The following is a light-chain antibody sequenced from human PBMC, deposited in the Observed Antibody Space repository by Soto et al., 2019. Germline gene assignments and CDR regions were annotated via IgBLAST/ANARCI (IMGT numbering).Light chain of an antibody. CDR3: MRALQTPWT. CDR1: QSLLHSNGYNY. J-gene: IGKJ1*01. V-gene: IGKV2-28*01. Sequence: DIVMTQSPLSLPVTPGEPASISCRSSQSLLHSNGYNYLDWYLQKPGQSPQLLIYLGSNRASGVTDRSSGSGSGSDFTLKISRVEAEDVGVYYCMRALQTPWTFGQGTKVEIK. CDR2: LGS.